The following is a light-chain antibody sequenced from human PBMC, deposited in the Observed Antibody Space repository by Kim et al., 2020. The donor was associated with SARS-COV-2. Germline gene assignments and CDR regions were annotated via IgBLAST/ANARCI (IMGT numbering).Light chain of an antibody. J-gene: IGKJ2*01. CDR3: HQSSSLPYT. V-gene: IGKV6-21*01. Sequence: SVNPKEKVTITYRASQSIGSSLHWYQQKPDQSPKLLIKYASQSFSGVPSRFSGSGSGTDFTLTINSLEAEDVATYFCHQSSSLPYTFGQGTKLEI. CDR1: QSIGSS. CDR2: YAS.